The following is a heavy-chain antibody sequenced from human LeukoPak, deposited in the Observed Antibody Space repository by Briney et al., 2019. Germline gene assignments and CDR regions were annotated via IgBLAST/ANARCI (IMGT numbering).Heavy chain of an antibody. Sequence: PGGSLRLSCAASGFTFSNYAMSWVRQAPGKGLEWVSYISSSGSTIYYADSVKGRFTISRDNAKNSLYLQMNSLRAEDTAVYYCARQHCSSTSCYYLAAAGMAASFMRVRGAFDIWGQGTMVTVSS. CDR3: ARQHCSSTSCYYLAAAGMAASFMRVRGAFDI. CDR2: ISSSGSTI. J-gene: IGHJ3*02. V-gene: IGHV3-48*03. CDR1: GFTFSNYA. D-gene: IGHD2-2*01.